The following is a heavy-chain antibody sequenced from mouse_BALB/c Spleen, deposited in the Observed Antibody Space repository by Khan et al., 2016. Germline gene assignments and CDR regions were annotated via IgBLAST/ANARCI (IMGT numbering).Heavy chain of an antibody. V-gene: IGHV4-1*02. J-gene: IGHJ2*01. D-gene: IGHD1-2*01. CDR1: GFDFSRYW. Sequence: EVKLLESGGGLVQPGGSLKLSCAASGFDFSRYWMSWVRQAPGKGLEWIGEINPDSSTIKYTPSLKDKFIISRDNAKNTLYLQMSKVRSEDTALSFCARLHYYGYMNDWGEGTTLTVFS. CDR3: ARLHYYGYMND. CDR2: INPDSSTI.